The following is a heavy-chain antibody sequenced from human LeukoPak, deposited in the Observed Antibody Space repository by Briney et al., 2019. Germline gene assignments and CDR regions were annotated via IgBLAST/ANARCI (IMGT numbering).Heavy chain of an antibody. V-gene: IGHV4-61*02. Sequence: SETLSLTCTVSGGSIIIGSYYWSWIRQPAGKGLEWIGRIYTSGSTNYNPSLKSRVTISVDTSKNQFSLRLTSVTAADMAVYYCARDIDWNFLSWGQGTLVTVSS. D-gene: IGHD1-7*01. CDR1: GGSIIIGSYY. CDR3: ARDIDWNFLS. J-gene: IGHJ5*02. CDR2: IYTSGST.